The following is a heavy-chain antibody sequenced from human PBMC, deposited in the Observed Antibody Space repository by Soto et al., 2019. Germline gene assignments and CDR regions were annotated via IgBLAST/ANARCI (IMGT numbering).Heavy chain of an antibody. Sequence: VQLVESGGGLVQPGGSLRLSCAASGFIFSDHYMDWVRQAPGKGLEWVGRIKNKANSYTTEYAASGKGRFTIPRDDSKNSLYLQTNSLKTEDTAVYYCTRISLVGATGGRYFDYWGQGTLLTVSS. CDR1: GFIFSDHY. V-gene: IGHV3-72*01. J-gene: IGHJ4*02. CDR2: IKNKANSYTT. D-gene: IGHD1-26*01. CDR3: TRISLVGATGGRYFDY.